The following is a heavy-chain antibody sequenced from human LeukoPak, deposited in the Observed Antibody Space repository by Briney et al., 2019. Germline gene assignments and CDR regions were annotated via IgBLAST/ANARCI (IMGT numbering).Heavy chain of an antibody. V-gene: IGHV5-51*01. J-gene: IGHJ3*01. CDR1: GYSFTHYL. CDR2: IYPGDSDT. Sequence: GESLKISCKGSGYSFTHYLIGWVRQMPGKGLDWMGIIYPGDSDTRYSPSLQGQVTISADESIDTAYLQWSSLRASDTAIYYCARRPTVEAVADQRDAFDVWGQGTMVTVSS. D-gene: IGHD6-19*01. CDR3: ARRPTVEAVADQRDAFDV.